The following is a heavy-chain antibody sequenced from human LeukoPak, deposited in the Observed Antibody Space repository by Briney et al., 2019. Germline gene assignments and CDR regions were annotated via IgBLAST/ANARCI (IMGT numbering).Heavy chain of an antibody. CDR2: ISYDGSNK. CDR1: GFTFSSYG. CDR3: AKIIGITIFGGVDY. V-gene: IGHV3-30*18. Sequence: GSLRLSCAASGFTFSSYGMHWVRQAPGKGLEWVAVISYDGSNKYYADSVKGRFTISRDNSKNTLYLQMNSLRAEDTAVYYCAKIIGITIFGGVDYWGQGTLVTVSS. D-gene: IGHD3-3*01. J-gene: IGHJ4*02.